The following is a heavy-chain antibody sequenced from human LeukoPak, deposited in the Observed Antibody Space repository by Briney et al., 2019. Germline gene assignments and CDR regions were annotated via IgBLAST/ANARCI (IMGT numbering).Heavy chain of an antibody. CDR1: GGSVTTSTYY. J-gene: IGHJ4*02. Sequence: SETLSLTCTVSGGSVTTSTYYWGWIRQPPGQGRKWIGTTKNSGTTHPNPSLKSRLTMSVDTSNTQFSLKRNSVTAADTAVYYCATRRSGSYSEYWGQGILVTVSS. D-gene: IGHD1-26*01. CDR3: ATRRSGSYSEY. CDR2: TKNSGTT. V-gene: IGHV4-39*01.